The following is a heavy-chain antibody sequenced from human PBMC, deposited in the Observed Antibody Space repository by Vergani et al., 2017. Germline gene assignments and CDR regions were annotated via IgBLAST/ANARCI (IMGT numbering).Heavy chain of an antibody. CDR2: IDRNYGVK. CDR3: VKEKIDLGSYFFDS. D-gene: IGHD2/OR15-2a*01. CDR1: GFTFQAFA. Sequence: VEAGGGLVQPGGSLRLSCTASGFTFQAFAFHWVRQGSGRGLEWVSGIDRNYGVKNGNSFEGRFSISRDNAKNTVFLQMHSLRAEDTAIYYCVKEKIDLGSYFFDSWGHGILVTVSS. J-gene: IGHJ4*01. V-gene: IGHV3-9*01.